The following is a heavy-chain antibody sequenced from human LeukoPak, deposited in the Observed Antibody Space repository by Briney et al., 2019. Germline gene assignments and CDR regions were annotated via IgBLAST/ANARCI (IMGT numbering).Heavy chain of an antibody. D-gene: IGHD6-6*01. CDR1: GDTFTTYG. Sequence: ASVKVSCKASGDTFTTYGISWVRQAPGQGLEWMGWISAYNDNTNYAPKLQGRVTMTTDTSTSTAYMELRSLRSDDTAAYYCARDPKYSSSATNNWFDPWGQGTLVTVSS. CDR3: ARDPKYSSSATNNWFDP. V-gene: IGHV1-18*01. CDR2: ISAYNDNT. J-gene: IGHJ5*02.